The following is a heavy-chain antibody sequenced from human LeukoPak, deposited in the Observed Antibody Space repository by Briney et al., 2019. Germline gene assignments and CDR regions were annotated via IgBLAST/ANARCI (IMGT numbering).Heavy chain of an antibody. CDR3: ATSRTFDY. V-gene: IGHV3-7*01. CDR1: GFTFSSYW. Sequence: PGGSLRLSCTASGFTFSSYWMNWVRQAPGKGLEWVANIKQDGSEKYYVDSVKGRFTISRDNTKNSLYLQMNNLRTVDTAVYYCATSRTFDYWGQGTLVTVSS. D-gene: IGHD2-2*01. J-gene: IGHJ4*02. CDR2: IKQDGSEK.